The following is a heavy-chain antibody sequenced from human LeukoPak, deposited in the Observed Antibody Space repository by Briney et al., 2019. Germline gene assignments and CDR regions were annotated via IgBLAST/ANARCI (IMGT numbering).Heavy chain of an antibody. D-gene: IGHD1-26*01. CDR1: GYTFTSYD. CDR3: ARSPTTSNWFDP. CDR2: MNPNSGNT. J-gene: IGHJ5*02. V-gene: IGHV1-8*01. Sequence: ASVKVSCKASGYTFTSYDINWVRQATGQGLVWMGWMNPNSGNTGYAQKFQGRVTMTRNTSISTAYMELSSLRSEDTAVYYCARSPTTSNWFDPWGQGTLVTVSS.